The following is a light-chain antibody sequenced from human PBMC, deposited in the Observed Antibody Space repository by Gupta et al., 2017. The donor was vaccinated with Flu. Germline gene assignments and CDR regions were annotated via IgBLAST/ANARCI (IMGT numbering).Light chain of an antibody. CDR1: SSNIGAGYD. Sequence: VRSPPPYVTGGPGWGATIFCTGSSSNIGAGYDVHWYRQVPVPAPKLLIYANNNRPSGVPERFSGSKSGTSASLAITGLQAEDEADYYCQSYDSSLNSWVFGGGTKLTVL. CDR2: ANN. V-gene: IGLV1-40*01. CDR3: QSYDSSLNSWV. J-gene: IGLJ3*02.